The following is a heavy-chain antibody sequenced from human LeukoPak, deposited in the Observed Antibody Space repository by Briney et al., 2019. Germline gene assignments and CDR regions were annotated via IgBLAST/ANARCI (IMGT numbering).Heavy chain of an antibody. V-gene: IGHV3-9*01. Sequence: PGGSLRLSCAASGFTFDDYAMHWVRQAPGKGLEWVSGISWNSGSIGYADSVKGRFTISRDNAKNSLYLQMNSLRAEDTALYYCAKDKGIAVAGHVDVWGRGTTVTVSS. J-gene: IGHJ6*02. CDR3: AKDKGIAVAGHVDV. CDR2: ISWNSGSI. CDR1: GFTFDDYA. D-gene: IGHD6-19*01.